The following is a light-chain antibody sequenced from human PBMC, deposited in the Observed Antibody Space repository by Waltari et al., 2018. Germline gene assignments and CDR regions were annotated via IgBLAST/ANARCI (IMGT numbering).Light chain of an antibody. CDR1: QSISNW. V-gene: IGKV1-5*03. CDR2: KAS. CDR3: QQYNSYSLLT. J-gene: IGKJ4*01. Sequence: DIQMTQSPSTLSASVGDRVTITCRASQSISNWLAWYQQKPGKAPKLLIYKASTLEIGVPSRFSGSGSGTEFTLTISSLQPDDFATYYCQQYNSYSLLTFGGGTKVEIK.